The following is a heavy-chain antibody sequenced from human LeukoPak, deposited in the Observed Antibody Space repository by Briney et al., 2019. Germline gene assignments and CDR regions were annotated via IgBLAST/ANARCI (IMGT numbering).Heavy chain of an antibody. Sequence: ASVKVSCKAFGYTFFKYDITWVRDATGQGLEWMGWMNPNSGNTGYAQKLQGRVTMTTDTSTSTAYMELRSLRSDDTAVYYCARSRFWAASLEDWFDPWGQGTLVTVSS. CDR2: MNPNSGNT. J-gene: IGHJ5*02. V-gene: IGHV1-8*01. CDR3: ARSRFWAASLEDWFDP. CDR1: GYTFFKYD. D-gene: IGHD3-10*01.